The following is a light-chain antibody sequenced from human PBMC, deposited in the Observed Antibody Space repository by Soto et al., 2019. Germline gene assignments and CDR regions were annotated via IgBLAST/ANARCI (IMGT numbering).Light chain of an antibody. CDR3: QQSMNWPLT. J-gene: IGKJ4*01. V-gene: IGKV3-15*01. CDR2: GAS. Sequence: EIAMTQSPATLSVSPGERATLSCRTSQSVSSDLAWYQQKPGQPPRLLIYGASTRATGIPARFTGSGSGTEFTLTISSLQSEDFEVYYCQQSMNWPLTFGGGTKVDIK. CDR1: QSVSSD.